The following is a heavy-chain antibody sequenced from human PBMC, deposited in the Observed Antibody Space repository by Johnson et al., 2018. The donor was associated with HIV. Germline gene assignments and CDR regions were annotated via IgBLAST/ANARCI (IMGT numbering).Heavy chain of an antibody. Sequence: MQLVESGGDVVRPGGSLRISCVASGFKLYEYDVSWVRQVPGKGLEWVSGINWSGGGTAYADSVKDRFTVSSDNAKNSLYLQMNSLRAEDTALYYCARGMYYYDTSGYLRRPRAVDIWGQGTVVTVSS. V-gene: IGHV3-20*04. CDR1: GFKLYEYD. CDR2: INWSGGGT. J-gene: IGHJ3*02. D-gene: IGHD3-22*01. CDR3: ARGMYYYDTSGYLRRPRAVDI.